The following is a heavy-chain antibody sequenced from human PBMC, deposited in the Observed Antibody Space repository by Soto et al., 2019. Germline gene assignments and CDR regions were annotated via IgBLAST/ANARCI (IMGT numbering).Heavy chain of an antibody. CDR1: GFTFSSYA. CDR2: ISYDGSNK. CDR3: GRGIGSYPRGDYFDY. J-gene: IGHJ4*02. D-gene: IGHD1-26*01. V-gene: IGHV3-30-3*01. Sequence: QVQLVESGGGVVQPGRSLRLSCAASGFTFSSYAMHWVRQAPGKGLEWVAVISYDGSNKYYADSVKGRFTISRDNSKNTLYLQMNSLRSEDTAVYYCGRGIGSYPRGDYFDYWGQGTLVTVSS.